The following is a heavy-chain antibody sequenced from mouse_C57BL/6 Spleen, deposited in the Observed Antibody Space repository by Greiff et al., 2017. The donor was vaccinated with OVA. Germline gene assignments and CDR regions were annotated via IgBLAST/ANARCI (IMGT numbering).Heavy chain of an antibody. CDR1: GYAFSSYW. CDR2: IYPGDGDT. J-gene: IGHJ3*01. Sequence: VQLQQSGAELVKPGASVKISCKASGYAFSSYWMNWVKQRPGKGLEWIGQIYPGDGDTNYNGKFTGKATLTADKSSSTAYMQLSSLTSEDSAVYVGARSGAYYSNYGFADWGKGTLVTVSA. D-gene: IGHD2-5*01. CDR3: ARSGAYYSNYGFAD. V-gene: IGHV1-80*01.